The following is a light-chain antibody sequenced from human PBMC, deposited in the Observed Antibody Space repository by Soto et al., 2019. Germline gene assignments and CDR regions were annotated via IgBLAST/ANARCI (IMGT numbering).Light chain of an antibody. V-gene: IGKV3-20*01. CDR1: QSVTSSD. Sequence: EIVLTQSPGTLSLSPGERATLSCRASQSVTSSDLAWYQQKPGQAPRLLIYGASSRATGIPDRFSGGGSGTEFTLTISRLEPEDFAVYYCHQYGSSPLFTFGPGTKVDIK. CDR3: HQYGSSPLFT. CDR2: GAS. J-gene: IGKJ3*01.